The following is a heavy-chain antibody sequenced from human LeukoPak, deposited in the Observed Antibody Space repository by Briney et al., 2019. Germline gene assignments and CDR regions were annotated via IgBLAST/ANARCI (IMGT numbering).Heavy chain of an antibody. Sequence: SGPTLVNPTQTLTLTCTFSGFSLSTSGMCVSWIRQPPGKALEWLALIDWDDDKYYSTSLKTRLTISKDTSKNQVVLTMTNMDPVDTATYYCARMEVDTIFLPYFDYWGQGTLVTVSS. V-gene: IGHV2-70*01. J-gene: IGHJ4*02. CDR3: ARMEVDTIFLPYFDY. CDR2: IDWDDDK. D-gene: IGHD3-9*01. CDR1: GFSLSTSGMC.